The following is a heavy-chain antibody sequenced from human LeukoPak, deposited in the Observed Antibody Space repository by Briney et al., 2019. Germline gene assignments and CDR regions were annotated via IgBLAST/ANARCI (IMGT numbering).Heavy chain of an antibody. V-gene: IGHV4-59*01. D-gene: IGHD4-11*01. CDR3: ARFNGLQRFDY. Sequence: SETLSLTCTVSGGSISSYYWSWIRQPPGKGLEWIGYIYYSGSTNYNPSLKSRVTISVDTSKNQFSLKLSSVTAADTAVYYCARFNGLQRFDYWGQGTLVTVSS. CDR2: IYYSGST. J-gene: IGHJ4*02. CDR1: GGSISSYY.